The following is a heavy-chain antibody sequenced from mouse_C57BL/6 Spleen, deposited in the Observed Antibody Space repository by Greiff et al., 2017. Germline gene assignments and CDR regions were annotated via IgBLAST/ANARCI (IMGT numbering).Heavy chain of an antibody. CDR2: IRLKSDNYAT. D-gene: IGHD4-1*01. V-gene: IGHV6-3*01. CDR1: GFTFSNYW. CDR3: TGRANWDEYYFDY. Sequence: EVKLQESGGGLVQPGGSMKLSCVASGFTFSNYWMNWVRQSPEKGLEWVAQIRLKSDNYATHYAESVKGRFTISRDDSKSSVYVQMNNLRAEDTGIYYCTGRANWDEYYFDYWGQGTTLTVSS. J-gene: IGHJ2*01.